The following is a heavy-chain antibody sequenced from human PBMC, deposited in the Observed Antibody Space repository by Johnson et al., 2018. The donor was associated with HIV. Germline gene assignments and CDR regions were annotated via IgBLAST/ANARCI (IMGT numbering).Heavy chain of an antibody. CDR2: IYSDGTT. Sequence: EVQLVESGGGLVQPGGSLRLSCAASGFTVRSSYMSWVRQAPGKGLEHVSVIYSDGTTYYADFVKGRFTISRDSSKDTLYLQMNSLRAEDTAVYYCTRGGGAYCGSDCLRTFDVWGQGTMVTVSS. D-gene: IGHD2-21*02. CDR3: TRGGGAYCGSDCLRTFDV. J-gene: IGHJ3*01. CDR1: GFTVRSSY. V-gene: IGHV3-66*01.